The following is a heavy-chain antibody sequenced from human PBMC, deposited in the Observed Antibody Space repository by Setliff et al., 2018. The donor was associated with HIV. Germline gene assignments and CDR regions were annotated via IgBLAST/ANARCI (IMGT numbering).Heavy chain of an antibody. CDR1: DSGTYY. V-gene: IGHV4-4*07. CDR3: ARQAIFGYYDSSGYLDY. CDR2: VSSRGDT. D-gene: IGHD3-22*01. J-gene: IGHJ4*02. Sequence: SETLSLTCPVSDSGTYYWSWIRQPAGKGLEWIGRVSSRGDTNYNPSLKSRVTISLDTSKNQFSLKLTSVTAADTAVYYCARQAIFGYYDSSGYLDYWGQGTLVTVSS.